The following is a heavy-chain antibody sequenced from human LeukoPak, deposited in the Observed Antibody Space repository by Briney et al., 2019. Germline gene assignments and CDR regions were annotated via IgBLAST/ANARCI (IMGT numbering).Heavy chain of an antibody. CDR3: ARPGYSEEDF. CDR1: GDSISSSLYF. Sequence: PSETLSLTCTVSGDSISSSLYFWRWVRQPPGKGLEWIGSLYFTASPDYTPSLNSRFTISVDTSKNQFSLRLRSVTAADTAVYYCARPGYSEEDFWGQGIQVIVSS. CDR2: LYFTASP. J-gene: IGHJ4*02. V-gene: IGHV4-39*01. D-gene: IGHD2-15*01.